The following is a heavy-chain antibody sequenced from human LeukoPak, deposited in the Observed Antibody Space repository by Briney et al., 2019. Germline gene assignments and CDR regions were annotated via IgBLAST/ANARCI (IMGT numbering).Heavy chain of an antibody. CDR2: IHTSGNT. D-gene: IGHD1-1*01. J-gene: IGHJ4*02. CDR1: GDSISSGSYY. Sequence: SETLSLTCIVSGDSISSGSYYWTWLRQPAGKGLEWIGRIHTSGNTNYSPSLKTRVTISRDTSKNQFSLRLTSVTAADTAVYYCVRDWNGDYFDYWGQGTLVTVSS. CDR3: VRDWNGDYFDY. V-gene: IGHV4-61*02.